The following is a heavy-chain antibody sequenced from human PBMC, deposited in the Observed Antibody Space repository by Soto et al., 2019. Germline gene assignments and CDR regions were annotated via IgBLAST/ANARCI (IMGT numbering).Heavy chain of an antibody. D-gene: IGHD3-10*01. V-gene: IGHV3-49*03. CDR3: TREPALWFGELLPNWFDP. Sequence: GGSLRLSCTASGFTFGDYAMSWFRQAPGKGLEWVGFIRSKAYGGTTEYAASVKGRFTISRDDSKSIAYLQMNSLKTEDTAVYYCTREPALWFGELLPNWFDPWGQGTRVTVAS. CDR2: IRSKAYGGTT. J-gene: IGHJ5*02. CDR1: GFTFGDYA.